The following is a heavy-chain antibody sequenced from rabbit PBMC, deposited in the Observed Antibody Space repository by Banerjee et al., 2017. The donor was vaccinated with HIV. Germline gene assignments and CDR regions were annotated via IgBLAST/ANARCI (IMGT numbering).Heavy chain of an antibody. CDR1: GFDFSSYA. J-gene: IGHJ4*01. Sequence: QEQLKESGGGLVQPGGSLKLSCKASGFDFSSYAITWVRQAPGKGLEWIGCINTGDGSTGYASWAKGRFPISKTSSTTVTLQMTSLTAADTATYFCARGDGAYAGYDGLWGPGTLVTVS. CDR2: INTGDGST. CDR3: ARGDGAYAGYDGL. D-gene: IGHD7-1*01. V-gene: IGHV1S45*01.